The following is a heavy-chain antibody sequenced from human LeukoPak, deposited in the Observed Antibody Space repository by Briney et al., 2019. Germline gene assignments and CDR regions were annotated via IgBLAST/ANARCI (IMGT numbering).Heavy chain of an antibody. CDR3: ARDLDSAFDY. V-gene: IGHV3-48*01. J-gene: IGHJ4*02. D-gene: IGHD3-9*01. Sequence: PGGSLRLSCAASGFTFSSNTMNWVRQAPGKGLEWVSYISSSRGTIYYADSVKGRFTISRDNAKNSLYLQMNSLRAEDTAVYYCARDLDSAFDYWGQGTLVTVSS. CDR1: GFTFSSNT. CDR2: ISSSRGTI.